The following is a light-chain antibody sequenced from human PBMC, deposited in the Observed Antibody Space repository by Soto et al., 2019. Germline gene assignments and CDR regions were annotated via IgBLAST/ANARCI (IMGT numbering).Light chain of an antibody. V-gene: IGLV3-1*01. CDR3: QAWDSSTGVV. Sequence: SYELTQPPSVSVSPGQTASITCSGDKLGDKYACWYQQKPGQSPVPVIYQDSKRPSGIPERFSGSNSGNTATLTISGTQAMDEADYYCQAWDSSTGVVFGGGTKLTVL. CDR1: KLGDKY. J-gene: IGLJ2*01. CDR2: QDS.